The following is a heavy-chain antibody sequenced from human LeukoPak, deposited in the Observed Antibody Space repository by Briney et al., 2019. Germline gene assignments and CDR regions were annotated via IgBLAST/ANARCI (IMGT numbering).Heavy chain of an antibody. CDR3: AKDRGSSGWSTTLYYYYYGMDV. Sequence: GRSLRLSCAASGFTFDDYAMHWVRQAPGKGLEWVSGISWNSGSIGYADSVKGRFTISRDNAKNSPYLQMNSLRAEDTALYYCAKDRGSSGWSTTLYYYYYGMDVWGQGTTVTVSS. D-gene: IGHD6-19*01. J-gene: IGHJ6*02. CDR2: ISWNSGSI. CDR1: GFTFDDYA. V-gene: IGHV3-9*01.